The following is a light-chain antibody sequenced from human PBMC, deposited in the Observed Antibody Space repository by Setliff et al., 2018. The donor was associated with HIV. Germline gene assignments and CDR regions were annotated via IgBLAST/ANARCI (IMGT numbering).Light chain of an antibody. CDR3: CSYVTGSTYV. CDR1: SGDIGTYDF. J-gene: IGLJ1*01. Sequence: QSALPQPPSASGSPGQSVTISCTEASGDIGTYDFISWYQQHPGKGPKLMIYDVTKRPSGVSDRFSGSKSGNTASLTISGLQAEDEADYFCCSYVTGSTYVFGTGTKVTVL. CDR2: DVT. V-gene: IGLV2-23*02.